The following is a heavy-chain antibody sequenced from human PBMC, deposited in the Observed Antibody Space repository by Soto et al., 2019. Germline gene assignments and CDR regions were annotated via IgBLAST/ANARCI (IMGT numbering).Heavy chain of an antibody. V-gene: IGHV4-59*01. Sequence: SETLSLTCTVSGGSISSYYWSWIRQPPGKGLEWIGYIYYSGSTNYNPSLKSRVTISVDTSKNQFSLKLSSVTAAGTAVYYCARLDDSSGYYYDAFDIWGQGTMVTVSS. J-gene: IGHJ3*02. D-gene: IGHD3-22*01. CDR2: IYYSGST. CDR3: ARLDDSSGYYYDAFDI. CDR1: GGSISSYY.